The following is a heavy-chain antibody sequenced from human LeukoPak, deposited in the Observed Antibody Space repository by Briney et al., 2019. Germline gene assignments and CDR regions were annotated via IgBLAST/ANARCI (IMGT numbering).Heavy chain of an antibody. CDR1: GGSFSGYY. V-gene: IGHV4-34*01. CDR3: ARGRKGYYYYGMDV. J-gene: IGHJ6*02. Sequence: PSETLSLTCAVYGGSFSGYYWSWIRQPPGKGLEWIGEINHSGSTNYNPSLKSRVTISVDTSKNQFSLKLSSVTAADTAVYYCARGRKGYYYYGMDVWGQGPRSPSP. CDR2: INHSGST.